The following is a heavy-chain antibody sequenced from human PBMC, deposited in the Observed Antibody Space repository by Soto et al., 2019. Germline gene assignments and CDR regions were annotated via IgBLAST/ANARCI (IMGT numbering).Heavy chain of an antibody. CDR3: TRDPDGGSRYYFDS. D-gene: IGHD1-26*01. V-gene: IGHV3-33*01. CDR1: GFSFSNYA. Sequence: QVQLVESGGGVVQPGKSLRLSCAASGFSFSNYAMHWVRQAPGKGLEWVAVIWYDGSNKYYADSVKGRFTISKDNSQTTVYLQMNRLRAEDTAVYYCTRDPDGGSRYYFDSWGQGTLVTVSS. J-gene: IGHJ4*02. CDR2: IWYDGSNK.